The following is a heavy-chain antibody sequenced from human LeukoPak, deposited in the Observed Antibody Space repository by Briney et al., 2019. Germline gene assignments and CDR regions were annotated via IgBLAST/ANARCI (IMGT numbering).Heavy chain of an antibody. Sequence: PGGSLRLSCAASGFTVSSNYMSWVRQAPGKGLEWVSVIYSGGSTYYADSVKGRFTISRDNSKNTLYLQMNSLRAEDTAVYYCARGRPYCGGDCYSAFDIWGQGTMVTVSS. J-gene: IGHJ3*02. D-gene: IGHD2-21*02. CDR2: IYSGGST. CDR1: GFTVSSNY. V-gene: IGHV3-53*01. CDR3: ARGRPYCGGDCYSAFDI.